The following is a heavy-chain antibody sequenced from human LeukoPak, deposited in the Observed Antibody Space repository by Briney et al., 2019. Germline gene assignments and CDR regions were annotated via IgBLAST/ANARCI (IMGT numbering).Heavy chain of an antibody. D-gene: IGHD3-10*01. Sequence: SQTLSLACTVSGGSISSGGYYWSWIRQHPGKGLEWIGYIYYSGSTYYNPSLKSRVTISVDTSKNQFSLKLSSVTAADTAVYYCASTSYRSTMVRGVAGDGMDVWGQGTTVTVSS. CDR2: IYYSGST. V-gene: IGHV4-31*03. CDR3: ASTSYRSTMVRGVAGDGMDV. CDR1: GGSISSGGYY. J-gene: IGHJ6*02.